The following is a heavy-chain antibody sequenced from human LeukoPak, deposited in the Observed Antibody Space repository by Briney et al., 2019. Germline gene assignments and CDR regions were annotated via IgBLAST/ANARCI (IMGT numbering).Heavy chain of an antibody. CDR1: GFTFSSHW. D-gene: IGHD3-10*01. Sequence: GGSLRLSCVGSGFTFSSHWMSWARQAPGKGLEWVANIKQDGGEVDYVDSVKGRFTISRDNAKNSLFLQMNSLRAEDTAVYYCARDFIWGQGTLVTVPS. V-gene: IGHV3-7*05. CDR2: IKQDGGEV. J-gene: IGHJ4*02. CDR3: ARDFI.